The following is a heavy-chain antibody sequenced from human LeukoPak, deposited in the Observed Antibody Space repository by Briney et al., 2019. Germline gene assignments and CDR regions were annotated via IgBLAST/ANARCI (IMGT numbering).Heavy chain of an antibody. V-gene: IGHV3-30-3*01. CDR3: AKGFWSFGP. D-gene: IGHD3-3*01. CDR2: ISYDGSNK. Sequence: GGSLRLSCAASGFTFSSYAMHWVRQAPGKGLEWVAVISYDGSNKYYADSVKGRFTISRDNSKNTLYLQMNSLRDEDTAVYYCAKGFWSFGPWGQGTPVTVSS. CDR1: GFTFSSYA. J-gene: IGHJ5*02.